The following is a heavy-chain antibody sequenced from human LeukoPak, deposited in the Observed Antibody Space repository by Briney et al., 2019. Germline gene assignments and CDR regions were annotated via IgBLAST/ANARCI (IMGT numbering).Heavy chain of an antibody. V-gene: IGHV1-8*01. CDR3: ARGITIFGVVFYGMDV. CDR2: MNPNSGNT. Sequence: ASVKVSCKASGYTFTSYDINWVRQATGQGLEWMGWMNPNSGNTGYAQKFQGRVTMTRNTSISTAYMELSSLRSEDTAVYYCARGITIFGVVFYGMDVWGQGTTVTVPS. J-gene: IGHJ6*02. D-gene: IGHD3-3*01. CDR1: GYTFTSYD.